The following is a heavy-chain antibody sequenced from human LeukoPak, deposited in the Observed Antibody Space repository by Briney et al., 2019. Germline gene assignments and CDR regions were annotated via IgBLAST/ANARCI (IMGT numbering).Heavy chain of an antibody. CDR1: RFTFSIYD. D-gene: IGHD6-19*01. J-gene: IGHJ4*02. Sequence: GVSLTLSCAASRFTFSIYDMRWVRRAPGKGLEGVSAISGSGGSTYYADSVKGRLTISRVNSKNTLYLQKHRLRAEDTAVYYCARLAVAGSAGTSFDYWGQGTLVPSPQ. CDR2: ISGSGGST. CDR3: ARLAVAGSAGTSFDY. V-gene: IGHV3-23*01.